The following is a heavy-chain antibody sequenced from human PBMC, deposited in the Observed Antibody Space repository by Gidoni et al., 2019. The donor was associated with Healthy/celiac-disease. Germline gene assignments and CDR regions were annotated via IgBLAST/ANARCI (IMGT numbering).Heavy chain of an antibody. V-gene: IGHV4-34*01. CDR1: GGSLSAYY. Sequence: QVQLQQWGAGLLKPSETLSLTCAVYGGSLSAYYWSWIRQPPGKGLEWIGEINHSGSTNSTPSLKSRVTISVDTSKNQFSLKLSSVTAADTAVYYCARGSFAQQLLLLSRYYYFGMDVWGQGTTVTVSS. J-gene: IGHJ6*02. D-gene: IGHD6-13*01. CDR2: INHSGST. CDR3: ARGSFAQQLLLLSRYYYFGMDV.